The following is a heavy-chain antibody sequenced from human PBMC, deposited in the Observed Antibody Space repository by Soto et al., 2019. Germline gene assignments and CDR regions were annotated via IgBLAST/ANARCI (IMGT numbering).Heavy chain of an antibody. CDR2: ASDNGGST. CDR3: ARRFWSGYYGDY. J-gene: IGHJ4*02. V-gene: IGHV3-23*01. D-gene: IGHD3-3*01. CDR1: GFTFKNSA. Sequence: GGSLRLSCAASGFTFKNSAMSWVRQAPGKGLEWVSSASDNGGSTYYADSVKGRFTISRDNSKNILYLQMTNLRAEDTAMYFCARRFWSGYYGDYWGQGTLVTVSS.